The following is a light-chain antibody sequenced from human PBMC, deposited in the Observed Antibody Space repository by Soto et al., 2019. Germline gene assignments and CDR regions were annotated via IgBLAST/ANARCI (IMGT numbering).Light chain of an antibody. CDR1: QSVSSNS. J-gene: IGKJ1*01. Sequence: EIVLTQSPGTLSLSPGERATLSCRASQSVSSNSLAWYQHKRGQAPRLLIHGASSRATGIPDTFSGSGSGTDFTLTISRLEPEDFAVYYCQQYGGSPRTFGQGTKVEVK. CDR2: GAS. CDR3: QQYGGSPRT. V-gene: IGKV3-20*01.